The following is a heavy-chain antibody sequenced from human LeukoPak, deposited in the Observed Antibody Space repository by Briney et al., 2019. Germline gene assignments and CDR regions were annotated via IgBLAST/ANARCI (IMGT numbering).Heavy chain of an antibody. V-gene: IGHV1-3*01. CDR2: INAGNGNT. CDR1: GYTSTSYA. Sequence: SVKVSCKASGYTSTSYAMHWVRQAPGQRLEWMGWINAGNGNTKYSQKFQGRVTITRDTSASTAYMELSSLRSEDTAVYYCARVSAAGTRYYYYYGMDVWGQGTTVTVSS. CDR3: ARVSAAGTRYYYYYGMDV. J-gene: IGHJ6*02. D-gene: IGHD6-13*01.